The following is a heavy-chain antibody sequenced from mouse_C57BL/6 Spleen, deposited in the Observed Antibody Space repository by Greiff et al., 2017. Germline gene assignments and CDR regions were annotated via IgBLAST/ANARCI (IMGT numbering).Heavy chain of an antibody. V-gene: IGHV5-4*01. CDR3: ARGPDYGGSLAWFAY. CDR1: GFTFSSYA. CDR2: ISDGGSYT. J-gene: IGHJ3*01. Sequence: EVQGVESGGGLVKPGGSLKLSCAASGFTFSSYAMSWVRQTPEKRLEWVATISDGGSYTYYPDNVKGRFTISRDNAKNNLYLQMSHLKSEDTAMYYCARGPDYGGSLAWFAYWGQGTLVTVSA. D-gene: IGHD1-1*01.